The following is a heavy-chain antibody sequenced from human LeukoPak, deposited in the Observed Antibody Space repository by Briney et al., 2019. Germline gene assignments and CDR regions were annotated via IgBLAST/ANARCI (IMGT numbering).Heavy chain of an antibody. CDR2: IYPGDSDT. CDR3: ARHLSHLSGLRNNWFDP. J-gene: IGHJ5*02. D-gene: IGHD5-12*01. CDR1: GYSFTSYW. V-gene: IGHV5-51*01. Sequence: GESLKISCKASGYSFTSYWCGWVRQMPGKGLEWMGIIYPGDSDTRYSPSFLGQVTISADNSISTAYLQWSSLKASDTAMYYCARHLSHLSGLRNNWFDPWGQGTLVTVSS.